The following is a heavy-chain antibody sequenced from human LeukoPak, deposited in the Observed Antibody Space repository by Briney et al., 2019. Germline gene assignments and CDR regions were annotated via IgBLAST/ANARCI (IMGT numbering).Heavy chain of an antibody. J-gene: IGHJ4*02. CDR1: GFSFISYG. V-gene: IGHV3-30*18. CDR3: AKRPSDYGDYVSYFDY. CDR2: ISDDGRRK. D-gene: IGHD4-17*01. Sequence: GGSLRLSCAASGFSFISYGMHWVRQAPGKGLEWVGVISDDGRRKDCADSVKGRFTISRDNSKDTLYLQMNSLRAEDTAVYYCAKRPSDYGDYVSYFDYWGQGTLVTVSS.